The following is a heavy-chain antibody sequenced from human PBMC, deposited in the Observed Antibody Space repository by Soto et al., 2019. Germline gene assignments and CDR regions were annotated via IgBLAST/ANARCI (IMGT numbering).Heavy chain of an antibody. CDR1: GGSISSYY. J-gene: IGHJ3*02. V-gene: IGHV4-59*08. CDR2: IYYSGST. D-gene: IGHD1-1*01. CDR3: ARHGRWHDLDI. Sequence: QVQLQESGPGLVKPSETLSLTCTVSGGSISSYYWSWIRQPPGKGLEWIGYIYYSGSTNYNPSLMRRVTISVDTSKNQFSLKLSSVTAADTAVYYCARHGRWHDLDIWGQGTMVTVSS.